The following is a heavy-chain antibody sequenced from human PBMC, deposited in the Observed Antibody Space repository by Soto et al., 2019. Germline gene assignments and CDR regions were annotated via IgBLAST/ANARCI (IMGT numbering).Heavy chain of an antibody. Sequence: SVKVSCKTSVGTFSIYSISWGRQAPGQGLEWMGGIIHMLGTANYAQKIQGRVTITADESTRTDYMELSSLRSEDTAVYYCARELAYYDSSGYNTLTNWFEQWGKGTLVTVSS. V-gene: IGHV1-69*13. J-gene: IGHJ5*02. CDR2: IIHMLGTA. CDR3: ARELAYYDSSGYNTLTNWFEQ. D-gene: IGHD3-22*01. CDR1: VGTFSIYS.